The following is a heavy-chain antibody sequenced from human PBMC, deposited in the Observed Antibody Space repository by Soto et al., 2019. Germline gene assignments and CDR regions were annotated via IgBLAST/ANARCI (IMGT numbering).Heavy chain of an antibody. CDR1: RYTFTTSY. D-gene: IGHD6-13*01. CDR2: INPRDGST. J-gene: IGHJ4*02. V-gene: IGHV1-46*01. Sequence: ASVKVSSKASRYTFTTSYMHWVRQAPGQGLEWVGIINPRDGSTSYAQNFRGRVTMTGDTSTSTVYMELSSLRFEDTAVYYCAMSTTWYWAYFDFWGQGTLVTVSS. CDR3: AMSTTWYWAYFDF.